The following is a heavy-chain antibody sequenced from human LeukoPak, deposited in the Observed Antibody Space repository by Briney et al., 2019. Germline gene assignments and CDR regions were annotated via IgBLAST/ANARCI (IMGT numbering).Heavy chain of an antibody. D-gene: IGHD2-15*01. Sequence: ASVKVSCKASGYTFTKYYMFWVRQAPGQGLEWMGRINPSSGGTDYAQKFQGRVTMTRDTSISTAYIELSRLRSDDTAMYYCARGYCSGGSCYSVENWFDPWGQGTLVTVSS. CDR2: INPSSGGT. CDR1: GYTFTKYY. V-gene: IGHV1-2*06. J-gene: IGHJ5*02. CDR3: ARGYCSGGSCYSVENWFDP.